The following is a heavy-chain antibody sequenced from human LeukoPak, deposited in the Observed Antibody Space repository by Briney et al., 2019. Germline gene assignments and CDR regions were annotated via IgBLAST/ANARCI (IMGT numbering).Heavy chain of an antibody. D-gene: IGHD2-8*01. CDR1: GFTFYDYA. V-gene: IGHV3-43*02. J-gene: IGHJ4*02. CDR3: AKTSGYCTNGVFYSVDY. Sequence: GSLSLSCAASGFTFYDYAMHWVRQAPGKGLEWVSLISGDGGSTYYADSVKGRFTISRDNSKNSLYLQMNSLRTEDTALYYCAKTSGYCTNGVFYSVDYWGQGTLVAVSA. CDR2: ISGDGGST.